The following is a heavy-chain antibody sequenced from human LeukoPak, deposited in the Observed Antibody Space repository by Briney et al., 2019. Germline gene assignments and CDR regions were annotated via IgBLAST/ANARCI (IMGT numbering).Heavy chain of an antibody. D-gene: IGHD3-9*01. Sequence: GGSLRLSCAASGFTFDDYAMHWVRQAPGKGLEWVSGISWNSGSIGYADSVKGRFTISRDNAKNSLHLQMNSLRAEDTALYYCAKGRLAIAGGMDVWGQGTTVTVSS. CDR2: ISWNSGSI. V-gene: IGHV3-9*01. J-gene: IGHJ6*02. CDR3: AKGRLAIAGGMDV. CDR1: GFTFDDYA.